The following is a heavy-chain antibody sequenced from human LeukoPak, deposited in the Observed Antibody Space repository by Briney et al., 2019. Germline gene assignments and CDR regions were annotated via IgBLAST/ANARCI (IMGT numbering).Heavy chain of an antibody. CDR3: ARHSSRGHYYDFDF. V-gene: IGHV1-69*02. CDR1: GDTLITHF. D-gene: IGHD3-22*01. CDR2: IVPVIGVA. Sequence: ASAKVSCKAPGDTLITHFISWVRQAPGQGLEWVGRIVPVIGVATYAQSLQGRVIITADRSTNTAYMELSSLRFEDSAVYFCARHSSRGHYYDFDFWGQGSLVTVSS. J-gene: IGHJ4*02.